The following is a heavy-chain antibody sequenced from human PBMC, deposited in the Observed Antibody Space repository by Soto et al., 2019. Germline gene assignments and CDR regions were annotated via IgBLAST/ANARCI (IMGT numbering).Heavy chain of an antibody. Sequence: PSATLSLTCAVSGGSFSGYYWSWIRQPPGKGLEWIGEIYYLGNTFYNPSLGSRVTISVDTSKNQFSLKLRSVTAADTAVFYCAGLYPYESSGYHLNYWGQGALVTVSS. CDR1: GGSFSGYY. D-gene: IGHD3-22*01. CDR3: AGLYPYESSGYHLNY. J-gene: IGHJ4*02. V-gene: IGHV4-34*01. CDR2: IYYLGNT.